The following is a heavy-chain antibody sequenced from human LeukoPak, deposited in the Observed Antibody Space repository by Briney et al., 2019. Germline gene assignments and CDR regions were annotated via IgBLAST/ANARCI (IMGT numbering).Heavy chain of an antibody. V-gene: IGHV4-61*02. Sequence: PSQTLSLTCTVTDGSISSGSSYWNWIRQPAGKGLEWIGRIYISGTTNYNPSLKSRVTISLDKSTNQFSLKLSSVTAADTAVYYCARARRDGYNKTPDYWGQGTLVTVSS. CDR1: DGSISSGSSY. J-gene: IGHJ4*02. CDR3: ARARRDGYNKTPDY. CDR2: IYISGTT. D-gene: IGHD5-24*01.